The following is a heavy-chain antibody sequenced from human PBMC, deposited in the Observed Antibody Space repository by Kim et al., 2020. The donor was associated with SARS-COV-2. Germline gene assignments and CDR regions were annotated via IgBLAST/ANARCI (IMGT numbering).Heavy chain of an antibody. D-gene: IGHD1-1*01. CDR3: ARRLYGTTGAFDI. CDR1: GGSIINYY. V-gene: IGHV4-59*08. Sequence: SETLSLTCTVSGGSIINYYWSWIRQSPEKGLDCIGCIYYSGSTYYNPSLKGRVTISVDTSKNQFSLKLSSVTAADTAVYYCARRLYGTTGAFDIWGRGTMVTVSS. J-gene: IGHJ3*02. CDR2: IYYSGST.